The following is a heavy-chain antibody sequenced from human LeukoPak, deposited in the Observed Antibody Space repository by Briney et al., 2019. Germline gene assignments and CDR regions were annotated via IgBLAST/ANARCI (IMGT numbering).Heavy chain of an antibody. V-gene: IGHV1-2*02. Sequence: ASVKVSCKASGHTFTGYYMHWVRQAPGQGLKWMGWINPNSGGTNYAQKFQGRVTMTRDTSLSTAYMELSRLRSDDTAVYYCARDSGYQLLYCWFDPWGQGPLVTVSS. CDR3: ARDSGYQLLYCWFDP. D-gene: IGHD2-2*02. CDR1: GHTFTGYY. J-gene: IGHJ5*02. CDR2: INPNSGGT.